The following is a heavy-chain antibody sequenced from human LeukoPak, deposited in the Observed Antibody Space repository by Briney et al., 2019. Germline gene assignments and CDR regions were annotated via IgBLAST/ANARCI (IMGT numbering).Heavy chain of an antibody. V-gene: IGHV3-33*08. D-gene: IGHD5-18*01. Sequence: GGSLRLSCAVSGFTFSSYGMHWVRQAPGKGLEWVAIISYDGSNNYYADSVKGRFAISRDNSKNTLYLQMNSLRAEDTAVYYCARDNTAKYYFDSWGQGTLVTVSS. J-gene: IGHJ4*02. CDR1: GFTFSSYG. CDR3: ARDNTAKYYFDS. CDR2: ISYDGSNN.